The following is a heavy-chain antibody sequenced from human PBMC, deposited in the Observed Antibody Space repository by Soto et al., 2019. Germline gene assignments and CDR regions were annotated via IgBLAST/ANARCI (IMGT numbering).Heavy chain of an antibody. CDR2: IVVGSGNT. J-gene: IGHJ4*02. CDR3: AADLLYSSGWYHRDY. V-gene: IGHV1-58*01. Sequence: ASVKVSCKASGFTFTSSAVQWVRQARGQRLEWIGWIVVGSGNTNYAQKFQERVTITRDMSTSTAYMELGSLRSEDTAVYYCAADLLYSSGWYHRDYWGQGTLVTVSS. D-gene: IGHD6-19*01. CDR1: GFTFTSSA.